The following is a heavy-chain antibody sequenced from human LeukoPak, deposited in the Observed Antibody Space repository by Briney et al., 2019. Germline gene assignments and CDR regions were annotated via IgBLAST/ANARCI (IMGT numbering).Heavy chain of an antibody. CDR2: ISYDGSNK. V-gene: IGHV3-30*03. J-gene: IGHJ4*02. Sequence: PGRSLRLSCAASGFTFSSYGMHWVRQAPGKGLEWVAVISYDGSNKYYADSVKGRFTISRDNSKNTLYLQMNSLRAEDTAVYYCARAGELLWFGEFLDYWGQGTLVTVSS. D-gene: IGHD3-10*01. CDR1: GFTFSSYG. CDR3: ARAGELLWFGEFLDY.